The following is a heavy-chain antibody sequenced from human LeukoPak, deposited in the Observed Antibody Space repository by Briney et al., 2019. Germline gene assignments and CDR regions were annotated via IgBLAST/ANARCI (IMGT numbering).Heavy chain of an antibody. CDR3: ARHDCITTTCYYFYGMDV. J-gene: IGHJ6*02. V-gene: IGHV4-59*04. Sequence: SETLSLTCTVSGGSISSYYWSWIRQSPGKGLEWIGYIYYSGSTYYNPSLKSRVTISVDTSKNQFSLKLSSVTATDTAVYYCARHDCITTTCYYFYGMDVWGQGTTVTVSS. D-gene: IGHD2-2*01. CDR2: IYYSGST. CDR1: GGSISSYY.